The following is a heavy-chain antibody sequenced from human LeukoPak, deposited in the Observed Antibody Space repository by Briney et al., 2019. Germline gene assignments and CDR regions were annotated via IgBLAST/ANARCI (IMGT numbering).Heavy chain of an antibody. CDR2: IRYDGSNK. CDR3: ASCYGSYGSFDY. CDR1: GFTFSSYG. D-gene: IGHD1-26*01. V-gene: IGHV3-30*02. Sequence: AGGSLRLSCAASGFTFSSYGMHWVRQAPGKGLEWVAFIRYDGSNKYYADSVKGRFTISRDNAKNSLYLQMNGLRAEDTAVYYCASCYGSYGSFDYWGQGTLVSVSS. J-gene: IGHJ4*02.